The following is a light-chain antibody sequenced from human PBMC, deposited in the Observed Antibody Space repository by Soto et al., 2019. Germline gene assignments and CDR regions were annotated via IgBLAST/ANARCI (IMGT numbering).Light chain of an antibody. CDR2: DAS. J-gene: IGKJ4*01. CDR1: QSVSSY. Sequence: EIVLTQSPATLSLSLGERATLCCRASQSVSSYLAWYQQKPGQAPRLLIYDASNRATGIPARFSGSGSGTDFTLTISSLQPDDFATYYCQQYNSYYTFGGGTKVDIK. CDR3: QQYNSYYT. V-gene: IGKV3-11*01.